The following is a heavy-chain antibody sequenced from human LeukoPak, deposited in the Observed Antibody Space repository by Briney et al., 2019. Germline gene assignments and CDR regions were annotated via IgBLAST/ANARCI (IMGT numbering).Heavy chain of an antibody. J-gene: IGHJ1*01. Sequence: GGSLRLSCAASGFTFDDYTLQWVRQAPGKGLEWVSLITWDGGGAYYADSVRGRFTISRDNSNNSLYLQMNSLRTEDTALYYCAKGRYYDILTGYVHEYSQHWGQGTLVTVSS. CDR2: ITWDGGGA. CDR3: AKGRYYDILTGYVHEYSQH. CDR1: GFTFDDYT. V-gene: IGHV3-43*01. D-gene: IGHD3-9*01.